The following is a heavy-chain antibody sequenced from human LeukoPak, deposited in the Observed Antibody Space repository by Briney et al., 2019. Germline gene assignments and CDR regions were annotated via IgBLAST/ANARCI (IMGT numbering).Heavy chain of an antibody. D-gene: IGHD4-23*01. CDR1: GYTFTGYY. J-gene: IGHJ4*02. CDR2: INPNSGGT. CDR3: ASDSMRYGGNSADY. V-gene: IGHV1-2*02. Sequence: ASVKVSCKASGYTFTGYYMHWVQQAPGQGLEWMGWINPNSGGTNYAQKFQGRVTMTRDTSISTAYMELSRLRSDDTAVYYCASDSMRYGGNSADYWGQGTLVTVSS.